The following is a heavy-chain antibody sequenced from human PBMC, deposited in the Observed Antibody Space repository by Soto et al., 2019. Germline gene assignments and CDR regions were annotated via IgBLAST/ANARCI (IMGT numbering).Heavy chain of an antibody. CDR2: IIPIFGTA. V-gene: IGHV1-69*01. J-gene: IGHJ6*02. CDR1: GGTFSSYA. Sequence: QVQLVQSGAEVKKPGSSVKVSCKASGGTFSSYAISWVRQAPGQGLEWMGGIIPIFGTANYAQKFQGRVTITADESTSTAYMELSSLRSEDTAVYYCATRYCSSTSCYSERGYYYYGMDVWGQGTTVTGSS. D-gene: IGHD2-2*01. CDR3: ATRYCSSTSCYSERGYYYYGMDV.